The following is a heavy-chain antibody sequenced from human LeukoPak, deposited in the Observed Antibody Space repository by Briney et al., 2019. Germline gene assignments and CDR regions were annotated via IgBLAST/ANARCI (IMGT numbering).Heavy chain of an antibody. CDR3: ARRWLQLRHSFDY. CDR1: GGSLSGYY. J-gene: IGHJ4*02. D-gene: IGHD5-24*01. CDR2: INHSGST. Sequence: SETLSLTCAVYGGSLSGYYWSWIRQPPGKGLEWIGEINHSGSTNYNPSLKRRVTISVDTSKYQFSLKLSSVTAADTAVYYYARRWLQLRHSFDYWGQGTLVTVSS. V-gene: IGHV4-34*01.